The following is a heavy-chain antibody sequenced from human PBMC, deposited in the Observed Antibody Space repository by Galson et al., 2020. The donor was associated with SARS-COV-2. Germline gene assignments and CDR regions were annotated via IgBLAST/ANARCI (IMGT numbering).Heavy chain of an antibody. Sequence: SETLSLTCAVSGASVSSDGYYWAWIRQSPGKGLEWIGSIYHSGNTYYNSSLKSRVTISVDTSNNQFSLELTSVTAADTAVYFCARQGYYGSASGPFDYWGQGNLVTVSS. J-gene: IGHJ4*02. CDR2: IYHSGNT. D-gene: IGHD3-10*01. CDR3: ARQGYYGSASGPFDY. V-gene: IGHV4-39*01. CDR1: GASVSSDGYY.